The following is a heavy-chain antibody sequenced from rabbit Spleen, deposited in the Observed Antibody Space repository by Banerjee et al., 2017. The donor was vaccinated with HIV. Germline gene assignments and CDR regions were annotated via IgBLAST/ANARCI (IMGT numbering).Heavy chain of an antibody. V-gene: IGHV1S47*01. Sequence: WAKGRFTITRSTSLNTVTLQMTSLTAADTATYFCARDLGYFDLWGQGTLVTVS. CDR3: ARDLGYFDL. J-gene: IGHJ4*01.